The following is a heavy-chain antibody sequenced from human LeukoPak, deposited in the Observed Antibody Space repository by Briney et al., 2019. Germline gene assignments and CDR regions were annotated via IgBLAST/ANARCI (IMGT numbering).Heavy chain of an antibody. CDR3: AREGGIAVAGTGYNWFDP. Sequence: GASVKVSCKASGGTXSSYAISWVRQAPGQGLEWMGGIIPIFGTAIYAQKFQGRVTITADESTSTAYMELSSLRSEDTAVYYCAREGGIAVAGTGYNWFDPWGQGILVTVSS. CDR1: GGTXSSYA. J-gene: IGHJ5*02. CDR2: IIPIFGTA. D-gene: IGHD6-19*01. V-gene: IGHV1-69*13.